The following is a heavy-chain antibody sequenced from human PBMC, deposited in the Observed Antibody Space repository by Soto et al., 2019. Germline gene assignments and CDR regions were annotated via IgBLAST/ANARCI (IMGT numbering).Heavy chain of an antibody. V-gene: IGHV4-31*03. CDR3: ATSYGNAWYTY. D-gene: IGHD6-13*01. J-gene: IGHJ4*02. CDR1: GGSISSGGYY. CDR2: IYYSGST. Sequence: PSETLSLTCTVSGGSISSGGYYWSWIRQHPGKGLEWIGYIYYSGSTYYNPSLKSRVTISVDTSKNQFSLKLSSVTAADTAVCYCATSYGNAWYTYWGQGIQVTVSS.